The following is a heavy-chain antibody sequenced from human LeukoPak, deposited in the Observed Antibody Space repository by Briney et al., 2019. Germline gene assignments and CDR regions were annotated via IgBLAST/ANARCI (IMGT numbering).Heavy chain of an antibody. Sequence: PSETLSLTCAVYGGSFSGYYWSWVRQAPGKGLEWVSAISGSGGSTYYADSVKGRFTISRDNSKNTLYLQMNSLRAEDTAVYYCAKGSANARPYYFDYWGQGTLVTVSS. V-gene: IGHV3-23*01. J-gene: IGHJ4*02. CDR1: GGSFSGYY. CDR3: AKGSANARPYYFDY. D-gene: IGHD2-15*01. CDR2: ISGSGGST.